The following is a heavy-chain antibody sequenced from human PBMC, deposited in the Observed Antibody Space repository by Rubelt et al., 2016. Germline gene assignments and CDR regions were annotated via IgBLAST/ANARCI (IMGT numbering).Heavy chain of an antibody. J-gene: IGHJ4*02. V-gene: IGHV3-21*01. CDR2: ISSSSSYI. CDR3: ASLIAGAARNEFDY. Sequence: EWVSSISSSSSYIYYADSVKGRFTISRDNAKNSLYLQMNSLRAEDTAVYYCASLIAGAARNEFDYWGQGTLVTVSS. D-gene: IGHD6-6*01.